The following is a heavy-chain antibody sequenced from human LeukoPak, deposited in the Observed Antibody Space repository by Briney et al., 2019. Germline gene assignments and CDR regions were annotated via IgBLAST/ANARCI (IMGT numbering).Heavy chain of an antibody. V-gene: IGHV4-59*01. CDR3: ASIVDTAIDY. D-gene: IGHD5-18*01. J-gene: IGHJ4*02. CDR1: GFTFGDYA. CDR2: IYYSGST. Sequence: PGGSLRLSCTASGFTFGDYAMSWFRQPPGKGLEWIGYIYYSGSTNYNPSLKSRVTISVDTSKNQFSLKLSSVTAADTAVYYCASIVDTAIDYWGQGTLVTVSS.